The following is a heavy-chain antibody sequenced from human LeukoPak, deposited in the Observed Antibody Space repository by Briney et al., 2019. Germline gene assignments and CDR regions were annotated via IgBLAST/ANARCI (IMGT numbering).Heavy chain of an antibody. CDR1: GFTFSSYW. J-gene: IGHJ4*02. CDR3: ARDHDAVGATIDH. D-gene: IGHD1-26*01. CDR2: IKSDGSVT. V-gene: IGHV3-74*01. Sequence: TGGSLRLSCAASGFTFSSYWMHWVRQAPGEGLVWVSRIKSDGSVTWYAGSVKGRFTISRDNAKNMLYLQMNSLRDEDTAVYFCARDHDAVGATIDHWGQGTLVTVSS.